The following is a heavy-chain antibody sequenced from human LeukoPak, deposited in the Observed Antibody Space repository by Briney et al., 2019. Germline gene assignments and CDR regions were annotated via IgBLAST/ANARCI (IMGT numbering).Heavy chain of an antibody. CDR2: IYYSGST. J-gene: IGHJ3*02. Sequence: SETLSLTCTVSGGSISSYYWSWIRQPPGKGLEWIGYIYYSGSTNYNPSLKSRVTISVDTSKNQFSLKLSSVTAADTAAYYCARAWLSSSGTDAFDIWGQGTMVTVSS. D-gene: IGHD3-22*01. CDR1: GGSISSYY. V-gene: IGHV4-59*01. CDR3: ARAWLSSSGTDAFDI.